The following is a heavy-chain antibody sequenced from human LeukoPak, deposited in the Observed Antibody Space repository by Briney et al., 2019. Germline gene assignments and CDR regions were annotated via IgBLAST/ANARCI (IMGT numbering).Heavy chain of an antibody. V-gene: IGHV3-23*01. J-gene: IGHJ4*02. CDR1: GFIFNNSG. Sequence: PGGSLRLSCAASGFIFNNSGMGWVRQAPGRGLEWVSAISASGLTAYYGDSVKGRFTISRDNAKNPLYLHMSSLRGEDTAIYYCTENTWGRGTRVTVSP. CDR2: ISASGLTA. CDR3: TENT.